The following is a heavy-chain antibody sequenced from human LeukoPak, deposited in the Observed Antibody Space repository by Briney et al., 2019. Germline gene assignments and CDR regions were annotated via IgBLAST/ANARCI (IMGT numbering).Heavy chain of an antibody. Sequence: PSETLSLTCTVSGGSIINYYWSWIRQPAGKGLEWIGRIYTSGSANYNPSLRSRVTMSVDTSKNQFSLKLSSVTAADTAVYYCARDGGVKGYSYFLDYWGQGTLVTVSS. CDR2: IYTSGSA. CDR3: ARDGGVKGYSYFLDY. CDR1: GGSIINYY. D-gene: IGHD5-24*01. V-gene: IGHV4-4*07. J-gene: IGHJ4*02.